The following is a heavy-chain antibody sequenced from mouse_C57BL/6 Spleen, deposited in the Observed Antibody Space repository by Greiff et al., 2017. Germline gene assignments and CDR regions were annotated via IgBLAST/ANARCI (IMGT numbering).Heavy chain of an antibody. Sequence: VQLKQSGPELVKPGASVKISCKASGYSFTDYNMNWVKQSNGKSLEWIGVINPNYGTTSYNQKFKGKATLTVDKSSSTAYMQLNSLTSEDSAVYYCARSGTVVATDYAMDYWGQGTSVTVSS. V-gene: IGHV1-39*01. D-gene: IGHD1-1*01. CDR3: ARSGTVVATDYAMDY. CDR1: GYSFTDYN. CDR2: INPNYGTT. J-gene: IGHJ4*01.